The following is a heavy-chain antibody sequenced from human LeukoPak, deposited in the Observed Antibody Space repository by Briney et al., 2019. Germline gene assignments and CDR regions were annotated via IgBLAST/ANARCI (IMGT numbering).Heavy chain of an antibody. Sequence: GGCLSLSCAAYGFTVRSSYMRCVLQAPTKGLDRDPAIYSGGSTYYADSVKGRFTISRDNSKNTLYLQMSSLRAEDTAVYYCAKAAFYCSNGVCYRLHYFDFWGQGALVTVSS. J-gene: IGHJ4*02. CDR2: IYSGGST. CDR3: AKAAFYCSNGVCYRLHYFDF. V-gene: IGHV3-66*01. D-gene: IGHD2-8*01. CDR1: GFTVRSSY.